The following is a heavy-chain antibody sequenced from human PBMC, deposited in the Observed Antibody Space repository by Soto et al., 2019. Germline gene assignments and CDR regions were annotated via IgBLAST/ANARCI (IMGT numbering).Heavy chain of an antibody. CDR1: GGSFSGYY. J-gene: IGHJ6*02. CDR3: ARGEYYYDSSGYYLNYYYYYGMDV. V-gene: IGHV4-34*01. CDR2: INHSGST. D-gene: IGHD3-22*01. Sequence: LSLTCAVYGGSFSGYYWSWIRQPPGKGLEWIGEINHSGSTNYNPSLKSRVTISVDTSKNQFSLKLSSVTAADTAVYYCARGEYYYDSSGYYLNYYYYYGMDVWGQGT.